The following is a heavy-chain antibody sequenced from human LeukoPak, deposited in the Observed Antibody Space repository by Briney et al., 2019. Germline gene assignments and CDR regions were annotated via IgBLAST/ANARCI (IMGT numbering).Heavy chain of an antibody. J-gene: IGHJ2*01. CDR3: AKDADTATIIYWYFDL. V-gene: IGHV3-30*18. D-gene: IGHD5-18*01. CDR1: GFSFRAYG. CDR2: ISDDGSNE. Sequence: GGSLRLSCAASGFSFRAYGMHWVRQAPGKGLEWVAVISDDGSNEYYSDSVKGRFTISRDNSRNSLYLQMNSLRAEDTAVYYCAKDADTATIIYWYFDLWGRGTLVPVSS.